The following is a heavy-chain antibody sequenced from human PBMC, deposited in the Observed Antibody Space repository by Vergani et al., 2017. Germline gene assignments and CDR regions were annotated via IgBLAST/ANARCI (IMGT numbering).Heavy chain of an antibody. J-gene: IGHJ5*02. CDR2: GSGSSATP. CDR3: GKTQGTVVGTWWFDP. V-gene: IGHV3-23*01. CDR1: GFSFPGYA. Sequence: EVQLLESGGGLVQPGGSLRLSCEASGFSFPGYAMSWVRQAPGKGLEWVSSGSGSSATPYYADSVKGRFTISRDNSKNTLYLEMNRLNVYDTAIYYCGKTQGTVVGTWWFDPWGQGTPVTVSS. D-gene: IGHD1-7*01.